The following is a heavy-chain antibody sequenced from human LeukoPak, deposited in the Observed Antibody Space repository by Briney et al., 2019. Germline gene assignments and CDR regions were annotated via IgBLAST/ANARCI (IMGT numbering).Heavy chain of an antibody. J-gene: IGHJ4*02. Sequence: GGSLRLSCAASGYTFTSYAMHWVRQAPGQRLEWMGWINAGNGNTKYSQKFQGRVTITRDTSASTAYMELSSLRSEDTAVYYCATASRYSGYDLGDFDYWGQGTLVTVSS. D-gene: IGHD5-12*01. V-gene: IGHV1-3*01. CDR1: GYTFTSYA. CDR3: ATASRYSGYDLGDFDY. CDR2: INAGNGNT.